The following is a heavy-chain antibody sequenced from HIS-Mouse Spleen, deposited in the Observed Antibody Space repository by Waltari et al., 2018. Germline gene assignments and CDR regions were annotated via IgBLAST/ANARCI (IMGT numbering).Heavy chain of an antibody. CDR2: IYYSGST. D-gene: IGHD6-13*01. V-gene: IGHV4-39*07. Sequence: QLQLQESGPGLVKPSETLSLTCTVSGGSISSSSYYWGWIRQPPGKGLEWIESIYYSGSTYTTPSLKSRVTISVDTSKNQFSLTLSSVTAADTAVYYCAREIPYSSSWYDWYFDLWGRGTLVTVSS. CDR1: GGSISSSSYY. CDR3: AREIPYSSSWYDWYFDL. J-gene: IGHJ2*01.